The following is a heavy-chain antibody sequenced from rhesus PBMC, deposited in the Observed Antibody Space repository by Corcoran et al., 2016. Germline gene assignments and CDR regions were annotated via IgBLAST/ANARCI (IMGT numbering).Heavy chain of an antibody. Sequence: EVQLVESGGGLAKPGGSLRLSCAASGFTFSSYWVTWVHRSPGKGLEWISGVNSGGGSTYYADSVKGRFTISRDNSKNTLSLQMNSLRAEDTAVYYCAKEAVRAFDYWGQGVLVTVSS. D-gene: IGHD4-23*01. J-gene: IGHJ4*01. CDR3: AKEAVRAFDY. CDR1: GFTFSSYW. CDR2: VNSGGGST. V-gene: IGHV3S42*01.